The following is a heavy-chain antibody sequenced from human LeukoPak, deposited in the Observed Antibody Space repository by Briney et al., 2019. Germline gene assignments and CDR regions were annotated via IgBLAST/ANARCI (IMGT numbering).Heavy chain of an antibody. Sequence: PGGSLRLSCAASGFTVSNNYMSWVRQAPGKGLEWVSVIYTGGTTYYADSVKGRFTISRDNSKNTLYLQMYSLRVEDTAIYYCARDKGASGWYGDYWGQGTLVTVSS. J-gene: IGHJ4*02. CDR3: ARDKGASGWYGDY. CDR2: IYTGGTT. D-gene: IGHD6-19*01. CDR1: GFTVSNNY. V-gene: IGHV3-66*01.